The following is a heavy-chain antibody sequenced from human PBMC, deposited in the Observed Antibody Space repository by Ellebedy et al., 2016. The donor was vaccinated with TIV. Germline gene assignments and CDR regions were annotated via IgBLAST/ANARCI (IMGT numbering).Heavy chain of an antibody. CDR2: IYYGGTT. D-gene: IGHD1-26*01. CDR3: ASVGDWRGWFDP. V-gene: IGHV4-39*07. J-gene: IGHJ5*02. CDR1: GGSITSSSHY. Sequence: MPSETLSLTCTVSGGSITSSSHYWGWIRQHPGKGLEWIGSIYYGGTTFYNPSVQSRVTISLDPSKNHFSLKLNSVTAADTAVYYCASVGDWRGWFDPWGQGTLVAVSS.